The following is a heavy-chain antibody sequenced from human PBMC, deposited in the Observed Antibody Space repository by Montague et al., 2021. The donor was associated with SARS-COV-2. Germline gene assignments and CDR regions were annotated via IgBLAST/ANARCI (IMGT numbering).Heavy chain of an antibody. CDR2: VYYNGDI. V-gene: IGHV4-61*01. J-gene: IGHJ4*02. CDR1: AGSVNSGTYY. CDR3: ARGASLAGRFDY. D-gene: IGHD6-19*01. Sequence: SETLSLTCSVSAGSVNSGTYYWNWIRQPPGKGLEWIGYVYYNGDIKHNPSLTSRVSLSLDTSMNQFSLQLNSLTAADTAVYYCARGASLAGRFDYWGQGILITVSS.